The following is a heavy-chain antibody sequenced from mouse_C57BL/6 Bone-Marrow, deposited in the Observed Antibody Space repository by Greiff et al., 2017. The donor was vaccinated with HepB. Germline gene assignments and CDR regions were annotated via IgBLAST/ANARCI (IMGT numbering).Heavy chain of an antibody. J-gene: IGHJ4*01. Sequence: EVQLVESGGGLVKPGGSLKLSCAASGFTFSDYGMHWVRQSPEKGLEWVAYISSGSSTIYYADTVEGRFTISRDNANNTLFLQMTSLRSEDTAMYYCAREVYYYGSSDAMDYWGQGTSVTVSS. D-gene: IGHD1-1*01. V-gene: IGHV5-17*01. CDR1: GFTFSDYG. CDR3: AREVYYYGSSDAMDY. CDR2: ISSGSSTI.